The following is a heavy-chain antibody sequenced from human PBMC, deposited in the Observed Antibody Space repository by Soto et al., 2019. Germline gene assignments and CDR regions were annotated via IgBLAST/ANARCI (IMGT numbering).Heavy chain of an antibody. J-gene: IGHJ4*02. D-gene: IGHD2-15*01. CDR1: GFTFSSYA. CDR3: AGSSENYYFDY. CDR2: ISYDGSNK. Sequence: PGGSLRLSCAASGFTFSSYAMHWVRQAPGKGLEWVAVISYDGSNKYYADSVKGRFTISRDNSKNTLYLQMNSLRAEDTAVYYCAGSSENYYFDYWGQGTLVTVSS. V-gene: IGHV3-30-3*01.